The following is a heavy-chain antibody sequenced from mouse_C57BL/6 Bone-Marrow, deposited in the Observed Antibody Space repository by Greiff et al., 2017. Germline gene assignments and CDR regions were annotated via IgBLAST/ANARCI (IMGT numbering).Heavy chain of an antibody. CDR3: ARWNYGSSYENY. J-gene: IGHJ2*01. V-gene: IGHV1-81*01. CDR1: GYTFTSYG. CDR2: IYPRSGNT. Sequence: QVQLKQSGAELARPGASVKLSCKASGYTFTSYGISWVKQRTGQGLEWIGEIYPRSGNTYYNEKFKGKDTLTADKSSSTAYMELRSLTSEDSAVYFCARWNYGSSYENYWGQGTTLTVSS. D-gene: IGHD1-1*01.